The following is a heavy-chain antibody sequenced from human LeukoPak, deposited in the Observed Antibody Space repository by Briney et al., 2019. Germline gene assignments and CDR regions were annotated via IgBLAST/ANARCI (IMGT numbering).Heavy chain of an antibody. V-gene: IGHV4-59*08. J-gene: IGHJ6*02. CDR1: GGSISSYY. Sequence: SETLSLTCTVSGGSISSYYWSWIRQPPGKGLEWIGYIYYSGSTNYNPSLKSRVTISVDTSKNQFSLKLRSVTAADTAVYYCARHKERYDSRAWGNYYYYGMEVWGQGTTVTVSS. CDR2: IYYSGST. CDR3: ARHKERYDSRAWGNYYYYGMEV. D-gene: IGHD3-22*01.